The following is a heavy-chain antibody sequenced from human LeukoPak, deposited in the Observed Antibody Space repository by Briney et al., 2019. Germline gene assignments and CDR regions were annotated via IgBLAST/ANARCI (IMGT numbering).Heavy chain of an antibody. CDR3: AKSRSAVAVAGPNY. CDR1: GFTFNNYG. V-gene: IGHV3-23*01. J-gene: IGHJ4*02. Sequence: PGGSLRLSCASSGFTFNNYGMSWVRLAPGKGLEWVSGISGSGDNTYYADSVKGRFTISRDSSRDTLYLQMNSLRAEDTAVYYCAKSRSAVAVAGPNYWGQGTLVTVSS. CDR2: ISGSGDNT. D-gene: IGHD6-19*01.